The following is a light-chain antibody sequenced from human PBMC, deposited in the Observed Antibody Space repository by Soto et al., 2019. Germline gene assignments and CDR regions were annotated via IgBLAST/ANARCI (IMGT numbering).Light chain of an antibody. Sequence: QSALTQPASVSGSHGQSITISCSGTSSDVGGNNHVSWYQQHPAKAPKLLIYEGTKRPSGVSSRFSGSKSGNTASLTISGLQAEDEADYYCSSYASSKSYVFGAGTKVTVL. CDR2: EGT. CDR1: SSDVGGNNH. J-gene: IGLJ1*01. CDR3: SSYASSKSYV. V-gene: IGLV2-23*01.